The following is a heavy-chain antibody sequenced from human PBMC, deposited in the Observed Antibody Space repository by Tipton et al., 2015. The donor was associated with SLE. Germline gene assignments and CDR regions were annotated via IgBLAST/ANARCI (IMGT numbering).Heavy chain of an antibody. J-gene: IGHJ3*02. CDR2: INHSGST. CDR3: ARDSRTTAAAFDI. V-gene: IGHV4-34*09. D-gene: IGHD1-7*01. CDR1: GGSFSGYY. Sequence: TLSLTCAVYGGSFSGYYWSWIRQPPGKGLEWIGEINHSGSTNYNPSLKSRVTISVDTSKNQFSLKLSSVTAADTAVYYCARDSRTTAAAFDIWGQGTMVTVSS.